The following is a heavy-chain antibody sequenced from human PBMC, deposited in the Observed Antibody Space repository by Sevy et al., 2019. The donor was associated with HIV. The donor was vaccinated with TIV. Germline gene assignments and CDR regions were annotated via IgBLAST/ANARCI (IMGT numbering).Heavy chain of an antibody. CDR2: ISAYNGNT. V-gene: IGHV1-18*01. J-gene: IGHJ4*02. Sequence: ASVKVSCEASGYTFTSYGIIWVRQAPGQGLEWMGWISAYNGNTNYAQRFQGRVTMTTDTSTSTAYMELTSLRSDDTAVYYCARGPRKYYDSSGYYYPPSYWGQGTLVTVSS. CDR3: ARGPRKYYDSSGYYYPPSY. CDR1: GYTFTSYG. D-gene: IGHD3-22*01.